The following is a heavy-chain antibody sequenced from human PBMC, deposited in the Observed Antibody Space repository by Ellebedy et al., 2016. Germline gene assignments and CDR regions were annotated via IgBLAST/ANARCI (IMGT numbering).Heavy chain of an antibody. CDR3: ARGPDIPAMYYFDY. CDR1: GFIVSGNH. V-gene: IGHV3-53*01. CDR2: IYSGGNT. J-gene: IGHJ4*02. Sequence: GESLKISXAAAGFIVSGNHMSWVRQAPGKGLEWVSDIYSGGNTYNADSVRGRFAISRDNSKNTLYLQMNSLRAEDTAVYYCARGPDIPAMYYFDYWGQGTLVTVSS. D-gene: IGHD6-25*01.